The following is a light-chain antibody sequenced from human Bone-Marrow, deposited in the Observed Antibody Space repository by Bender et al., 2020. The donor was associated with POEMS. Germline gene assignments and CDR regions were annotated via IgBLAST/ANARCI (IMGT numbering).Light chain of an antibody. Sequence: YVLTQPPSVSVAPGQTATITCGGNNIASKSVHWYQQKPGQAPVVVIYKDNERPSGIPDRFSGSSSGTTVTLIISGVQADDEADYYCQSADRSGFYEVFGGGTKLTVL. CDR1: NIASKS. CDR3: QSADRSGFYEV. J-gene: IGLJ3*02. CDR2: KDN. V-gene: IGLV3-25*03.